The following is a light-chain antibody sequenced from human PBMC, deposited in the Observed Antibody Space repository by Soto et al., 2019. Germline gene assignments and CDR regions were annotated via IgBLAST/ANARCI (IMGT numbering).Light chain of an antibody. CDR2: GAS. Sequence: EIVWTQSPGTLSLSPGERATLSCRASQSVSSSYLAWYQQKPGQAPRLRIYGASSSATGIPDRFSGSGSGTDFTLTISRLEPEDFAVYYCQQYGSAPRTFGQGTKVEIK. J-gene: IGKJ1*01. CDR3: QQYGSAPRT. CDR1: QSVSSSY. V-gene: IGKV3-20*01.